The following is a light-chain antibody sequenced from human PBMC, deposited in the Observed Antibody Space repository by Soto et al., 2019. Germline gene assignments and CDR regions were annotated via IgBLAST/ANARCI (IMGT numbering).Light chain of an antibody. CDR3: QHYDTDVT. V-gene: IGKV1-5*03. Sequence: DIQMTQSPSTLSAFVGDRVIITCRASQSIGDWVAWYQQKPGKAPKLLIHKSSSLQSGVPSRLRGSGAETEFTLTITSLHPDYSATYYCQHYDTDVTFGGGTKVDIK. CDR2: KSS. CDR1: QSIGDW. J-gene: IGKJ4*01.